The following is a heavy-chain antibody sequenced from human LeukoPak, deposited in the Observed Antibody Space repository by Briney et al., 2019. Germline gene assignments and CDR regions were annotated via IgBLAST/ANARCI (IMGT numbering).Heavy chain of an antibody. J-gene: IGHJ3*02. Sequence: GGSLRLSCAASGFTFSSYNMNWVRQAPGKGLEWVSYISTSSSTIYYADSVKGRFTISRDNSKNTLYLQMNSLRAEDTAVYYCARKYQLLGAFDIWGQGTMVTVSS. CDR2: ISTSSSTI. D-gene: IGHD2-2*01. CDR3: ARKYQLLGAFDI. V-gene: IGHV3-48*01. CDR1: GFTFSSYN.